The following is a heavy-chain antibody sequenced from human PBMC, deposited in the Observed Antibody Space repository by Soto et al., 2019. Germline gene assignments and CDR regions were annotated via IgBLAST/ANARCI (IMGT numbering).Heavy chain of an antibody. V-gene: IGHV1-18*01. D-gene: IGHD2-21*01. J-gene: IGHJ6*02. CDR3: ARERGGAYYYGLDV. CDR2: ISGYNGKT. CDR1: GYTFTNYG. Sequence: ASVKVSCKASGYTFTNYGISWVRQAPGQGLEWMGWISGYNGKTNYAPRFQGRVTMTTDTSTSTAYMELRSLRSEDTAVYYCARERGGAYYYGLDVWGQGTTVTVSS.